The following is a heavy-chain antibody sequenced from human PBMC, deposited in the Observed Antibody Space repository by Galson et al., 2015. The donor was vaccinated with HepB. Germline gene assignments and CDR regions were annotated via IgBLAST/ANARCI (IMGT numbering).Heavy chain of an antibody. CDR3: AKDGTKHNHYDILTG. D-gene: IGHD3-9*01. Sequence: SLRLSCAASGFTFSSYAMSWVRQAPGKGLEWVSAISGSGGSTYYADSVKGRFTISRDNSKNTLYLQMNSLRAEDTAVYYCAKDGTKHNHYDILTGWGQGTLVTVSS. V-gene: IGHV3-23*01. CDR2: ISGSGGST. CDR1: GFTFSSYA. J-gene: IGHJ4*02.